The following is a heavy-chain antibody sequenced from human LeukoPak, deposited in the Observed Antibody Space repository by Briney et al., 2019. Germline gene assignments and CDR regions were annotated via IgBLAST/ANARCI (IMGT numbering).Heavy chain of an antibody. Sequence: ASVKVSCKASGGTFSSYAISWVRQAPGQGLEWMGGIIPIFGTANYAQKFQGRVTITTDESTSTDYMELSSLRSEDTDVYYCYYDSRESRRGFDPWGQGTLVTVSS. J-gene: IGHJ5*02. CDR2: IIPIFGTA. CDR3: YYDSRESRRGFDP. D-gene: IGHD3-22*01. V-gene: IGHV1-69*05. CDR1: GGTFSSYA.